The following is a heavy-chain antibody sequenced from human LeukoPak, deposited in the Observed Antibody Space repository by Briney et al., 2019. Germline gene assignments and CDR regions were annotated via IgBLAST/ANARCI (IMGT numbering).Heavy chain of an antibody. V-gene: IGHV3-21*01. J-gene: IGHJ3*02. CDR1: GFTFSSYS. CDR3: ARDPPTYYYGSGRGAFDI. D-gene: IGHD3-10*01. Sequence: GGSLRLSCAASGFTFSSYSMNWVRQAPGKGPEWVSSISSSSSYIYYADSVKGRFTISRDNAKNSLYLQMNSLRAEDTAVYYCARDPPTYYYGSGRGAFDIWGQGTMVTVSS. CDR2: ISSSSSYI.